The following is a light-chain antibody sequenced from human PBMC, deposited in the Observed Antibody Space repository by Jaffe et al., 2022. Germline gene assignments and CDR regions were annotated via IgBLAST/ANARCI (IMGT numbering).Light chain of an antibody. V-gene: IGKV3-15*01. J-gene: IGKJ5*01. CDR2: AAS. CDR3: QQHNNWPPIT. Sequence: EIVMTQSPATLSVSPGERATLSCRASQSVGSNLAWYQQKPGQAPRLLIYAASTRATGIPARFSGTGSGTEFTLTISSLQSEDFAVYFCQQHNNWPPITFGQGTRLEIK. CDR1: QSVGSN.